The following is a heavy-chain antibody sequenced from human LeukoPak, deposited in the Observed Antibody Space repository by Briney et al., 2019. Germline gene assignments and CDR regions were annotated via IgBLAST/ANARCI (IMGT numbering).Heavy chain of an antibody. CDR1: GGSFSGYY. V-gene: IGHV4-34*01. J-gene: IGHJ4*02. CDR3: AILPADY. CDR2: INHSGST. Sequence: SETLSLTCAVYGGSFSGYYCSWIRQPPGKGLEWIGEINHSGSTNYNPSLKSRVTISVDTSKNHFSLKLTSVTAADTAVYYCAILPADYWGQGTLVTVSS.